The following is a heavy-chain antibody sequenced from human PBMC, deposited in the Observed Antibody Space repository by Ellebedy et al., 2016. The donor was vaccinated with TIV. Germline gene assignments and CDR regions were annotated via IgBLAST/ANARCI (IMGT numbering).Heavy chain of an antibody. J-gene: IGHJ4*02. D-gene: IGHD6-13*01. CDR2: IYSGGDT. CDR3: ARDAAAGKTDY. Sequence: GESLKISCTASGFTVGNNYMNWLRQAPGKGLEWVSLIYSGGDTVYADSVKGRFTISRDSSKNTLYLQMNSLRAEDTAVYFCARDAAAGKTDYWGQGTLVTVSS. V-gene: IGHV3-53*01. CDR1: GFTVGNNY.